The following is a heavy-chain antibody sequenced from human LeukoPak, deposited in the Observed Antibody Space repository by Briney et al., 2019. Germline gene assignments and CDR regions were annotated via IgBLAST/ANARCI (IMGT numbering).Heavy chain of an antibody. V-gene: IGHV4-59*01. J-gene: IGHJ4*02. CDR2: IHYSGST. CDR1: GGSISNYY. D-gene: IGHD3-3*01. CDR3: ARNYDFWSGYLDY. Sequence: SETLSLTCTVSGGSISNYYWSRIRQPPGKGLEWIGYIHYSGSTNNNPSLKSRVTISVDTSKNQFSLKLTSVTAADTAVYYCARNYDFWSGYLDYWGQGTLVTVSS.